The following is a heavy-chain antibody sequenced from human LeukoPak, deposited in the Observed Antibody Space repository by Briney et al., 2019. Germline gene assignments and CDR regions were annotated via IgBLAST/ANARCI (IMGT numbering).Heavy chain of an antibody. CDR1: GGSLSNSY. CDR3: ARHQRDSSGYHYFDY. Sequence: SETLSLTYTVSGGSLSNSYWSCIRHPPGKGLEWIGYISYTGSIDYTPSLKSRVTISVDTSKNQFSLKLSSVTAADTAVYYCARHQRDSSGYHYFDYWDKGNLVTVSS. CDR2: ISYTGSI. J-gene: IGHJ4*02. V-gene: IGHV4-59*08. D-gene: IGHD3-22*01.